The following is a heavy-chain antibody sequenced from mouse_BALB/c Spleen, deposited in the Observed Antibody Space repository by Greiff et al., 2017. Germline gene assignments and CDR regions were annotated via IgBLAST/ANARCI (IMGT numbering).Heavy chain of an antibody. CDR1: GFNIKDTY. CDR2: IDPANGNT. J-gene: IGHJ4*01. CDR3: AREGGYYHHYYAMDY. V-gene: IGHV14-3*02. D-gene: IGHD2-3*01. Sequence: EVMLVESGAELVKPGASVKLSCTASGFNIKDTYMHWVKQRPEQGLEWIGRIDPANGNTKYDPKFQGKATITADTSSNTAYLQLSSLTSEDTAVYYCAREGGYYHHYYAMDYWGQGTSVTVSS.